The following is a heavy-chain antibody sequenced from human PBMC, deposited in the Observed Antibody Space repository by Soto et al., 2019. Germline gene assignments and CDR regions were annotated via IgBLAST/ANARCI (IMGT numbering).Heavy chain of an antibody. V-gene: IGHV1-2*04. D-gene: IGHD1-26*01. Sequence: QVQLVQSGAEVKKPGASVKVSCKASGYTFTGYYMHWVRQAPGQGLEWMGWINPNSGGTNYAQKFQGWVTMTRDTSISTAYMELSRLRSDDTAVYYCARGNGYGGSWYYMDVWGKGTTVTVSS. CDR2: INPNSGGT. J-gene: IGHJ6*03. CDR3: ARGNGYGGSWYYMDV. CDR1: GYTFTGYY.